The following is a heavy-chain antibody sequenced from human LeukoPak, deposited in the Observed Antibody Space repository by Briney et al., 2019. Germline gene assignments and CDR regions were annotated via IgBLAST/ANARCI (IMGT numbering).Heavy chain of an antibody. J-gene: IGHJ4*02. D-gene: IGHD3-22*01. V-gene: IGHV3-23*01. CDR1: GITLSNYG. CDR3: AKRGVVIRVILVGFHKEAYYFDS. CDR2: ISGSGGGT. Sequence: PGGSLRLSCAVSGITLSNYGMSWVRQVPGKGLEWVAGISGSGGGTNYADSVQGRFTISRDNPKNTLFLKMNNLRAEDTAVYFCAKRGVVIRVILVGFHKEAYYFDSWGQGALVTVSS.